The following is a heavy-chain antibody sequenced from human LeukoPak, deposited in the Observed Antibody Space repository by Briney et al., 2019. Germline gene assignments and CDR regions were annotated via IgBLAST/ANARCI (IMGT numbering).Heavy chain of an antibody. CDR1: GGSISSGDYY. J-gene: IGHJ3*02. CDR3: ARDSPYCSSTSCFRALNAFDI. CDR2: IYYSGST. V-gene: IGHV4-30-4*08. D-gene: IGHD2-2*01. Sequence: PSQTLSLTRTVSGGSISSGDYYWSWIRQPPGKGLEWIGYIYYSGSTYYNPSLKSRVTISVDTSKNQFSLKLSSVTAADTAVYYCARDSPYCSSTSCFRALNAFDIWGQGTMVTVSS.